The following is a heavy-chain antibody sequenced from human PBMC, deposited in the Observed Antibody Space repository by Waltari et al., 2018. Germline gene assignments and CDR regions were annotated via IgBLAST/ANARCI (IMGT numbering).Heavy chain of an antibody. Sequence: QVQLMESGPGLVRPSETLSLTCNVSGGSITSDYWSWVRQPPGKGLEWVGYIYHSGTTNYNPSLRSRVSISVDTSKTQFSLKLNYVTAADTAVYYCARGHSTGWYLSHWGRG. D-gene: IGHD6-19*01. J-gene: IGHJ1*01. CDR2: IYHSGTT. V-gene: IGHV4-59*01. CDR3: ARGHSTGWYLSH. CDR1: GGSITSDY.